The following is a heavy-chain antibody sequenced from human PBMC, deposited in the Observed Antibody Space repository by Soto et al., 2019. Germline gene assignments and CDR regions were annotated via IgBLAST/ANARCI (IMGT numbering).Heavy chain of an antibody. CDR3: AREGVAPYYYYGMDV. J-gene: IGHJ6*02. Sequence: GGSLRLSCAACGFTFSSYWMSWVRQAPGKGLEWVANIKQDGSEKYYVDSVKGRVTMTTDTSTSTVHMEVRSLRSDDTAVYYCAREGVAPYYYYGMDVWGQGTPLTVSS. D-gene: IGHD5-12*01. CDR2: IKQDGSEK. V-gene: IGHV3-7*03. CDR1: GFTFSSYW.